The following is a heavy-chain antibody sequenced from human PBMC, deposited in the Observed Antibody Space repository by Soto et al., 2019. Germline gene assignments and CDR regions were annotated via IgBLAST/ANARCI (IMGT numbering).Heavy chain of an antibody. V-gene: IGHV4-34*01. J-gene: IGHJ3*02. CDR2: MSHSGGT. D-gene: IGHD1-1*01. Sequence: QVQLQQWGAGLLKPSETLSLTCAVYGGSVNSGNYYWSWIRQPPGNGLEWIGEMSHSGGTHFNPARQSGVTISVDTSKNQFSLKTRSVPAADTAIYYCARVERGTATTVVDAFDIWGPGTLVTVSS. CDR1: GGSVNSGNYY. CDR3: ARVERGTATTVVDAFDI.